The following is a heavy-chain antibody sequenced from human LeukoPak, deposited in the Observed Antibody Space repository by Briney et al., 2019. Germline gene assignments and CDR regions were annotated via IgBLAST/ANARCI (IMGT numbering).Heavy chain of an antibody. CDR1: GFTFSTFG. CDR2: ITGSGGDT. V-gene: IGHV3-23*01. CDR3: AKAGSYLYYFDY. D-gene: IGHD3-10*01. J-gene: IGHJ4*02. Sequence: QPGGSLRLSCVASGFTFSTFGMSWVRQSPGKGLEWVSAITGSGGDTEYADSVKGRFTISRDNSKNTLFLQMNSLRAEDTAVYYCAKAGSYLYYFDYWGQGTLVTVSS.